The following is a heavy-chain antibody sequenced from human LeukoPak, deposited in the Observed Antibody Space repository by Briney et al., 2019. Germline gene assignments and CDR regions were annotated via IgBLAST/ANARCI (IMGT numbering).Heavy chain of an antibody. Sequence: PGGSLRLSCAASGFTFSSYSMNWVRQAPGKGLEWVSSISSSSSYIYYADSVKGRFTISRDNGKNSLYLQMNSLRAEDTAVYYCARDRAGSAPYYYGMDVWGQGTTVTVSS. J-gene: IGHJ6*02. CDR2: ISSSSSYI. V-gene: IGHV3-21*04. CDR1: GFTFSSYS. D-gene: IGHD3-10*01. CDR3: ARDRAGSAPYYYGMDV.